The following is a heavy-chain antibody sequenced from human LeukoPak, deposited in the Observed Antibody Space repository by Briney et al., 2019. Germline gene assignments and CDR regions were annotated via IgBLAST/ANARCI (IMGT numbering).Heavy chain of an antibody. Sequence: PSETLSLTCTVSGGSISSSSYYWGWIRQPPGKGLEWIGSIYYIGSTYYNPSLKSRVTISVDTSKNQFSLKLSSVTAADTAVYYCARRREAYCGGDCLYYFDYWGQGTLVTVSS. D-gene: IGHD2-21*02. CDR2: IYYIGST. J-gene: IGHJ4*02. CDR1: GGSISSSSYY. CDR3: ARRREAYCGGDCLYYFDY. V-gene: IGHV4-39*01.